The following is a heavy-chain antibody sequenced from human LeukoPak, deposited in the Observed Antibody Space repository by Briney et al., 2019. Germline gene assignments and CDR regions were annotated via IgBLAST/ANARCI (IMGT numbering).Heavy chain of an antibody. J-gene: IGHJ4*02. CDR3: TKGHYYGSGSYWV. CDR2: ISYDGSNK. CDR1: GFTFSSYA. V-gene: IGHV3-30*04. D-gene: IGHD3-10*01. Sequence: PGGSLRLSCAASGFTFSSYAMHWVRQAPGKGLEWVAVISYDGSNKYYADSVKGRFTISRDNSENTLYLQMNSLRAEDTAVYYCTKGHYYGSGSYWVWGQGTLVTVSS.